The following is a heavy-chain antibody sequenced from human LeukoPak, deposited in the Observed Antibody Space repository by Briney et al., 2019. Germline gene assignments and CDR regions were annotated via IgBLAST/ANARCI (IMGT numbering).Heavy chain of an antibody. CDR3: ARVLDYYYDSSGYHGFDP. CDR2: TYYRSKWYD. J-gene: IGHJ5*02. V-gene: IGHV6-1*01. D-gene: IGHD3-22*01. CDR1: GDSVSSNSAA. Sequence: SQTLSLTCAISGDSVSSNSAAWNWIRQSPSRGLEWLGRTYYRSKWYDDYAVSVKGRITINPDTSKNQFSLKLSSVTAADTAVYYCARVLDYYYDSSGYHGFDPWGQGTLVTVSS.